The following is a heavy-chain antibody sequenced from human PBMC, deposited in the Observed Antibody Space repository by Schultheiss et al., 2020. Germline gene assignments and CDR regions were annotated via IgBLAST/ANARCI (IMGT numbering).Heavy chain of an antibody. CDR1: GFTFSSYE. V-gene: IGHV3-23*01. CDR2: ISWNSGSI. Sequence: GGSLRLSCAASGFTFSSYEMNWVRQAPGKGLEWVSGISWNSGSIGYADSVKGRFTISRDNSKNTLYLQMNSLRAEDTAVYYCAKERYSYGRSPFDYWGQGTLVTVSS. CDR3: AKERYSYGRSPFDY. J-gene: IGHJ4*02. D-gene: IGHD5-18*01.